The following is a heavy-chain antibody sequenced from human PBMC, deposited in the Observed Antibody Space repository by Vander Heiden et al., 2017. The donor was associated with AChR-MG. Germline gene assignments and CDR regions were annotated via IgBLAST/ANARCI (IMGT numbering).Heavy chain of an antibody. Sequence: QVQLQESGPGLVKPSQTLSLTCTVSGGSISSGGYYWSWIRQHPGKGREWIGYIYYSGSTYYNPSLKSRVTISVDTSKNQFSLKLSSVTAADTAVYYCARGAYYYDSSGYYLGAFDIWGQGTMVTVSS. CDR1: GGSISSGGYY. J-gene: IGHJ3*02. V-gene: IGHV4-31*03. D-gene: IGHD3-22*01. CDR2: IYYSGST. CDR3: ARGAYYYDSSGYYLGAFDI.